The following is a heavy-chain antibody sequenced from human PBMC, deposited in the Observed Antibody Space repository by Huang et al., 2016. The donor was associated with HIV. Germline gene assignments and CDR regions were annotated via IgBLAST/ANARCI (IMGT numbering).Heavy chain of an antibody. CDR3: TRLTMIGDGDY. V-gene: IGHV3-73*01. CDR2: IRRKANRYAT. D-gene: IGHD3-22*01. CDR1: GLTFSGSA. J-gene: IGHJ4*02. Sequence: EVQLVESGGGLVQPGGSLKLSCAASGLTFSGSAMHWVRQVSGKGREWVGRIRRKANRYATAYAASVKGRFTISRDDSKNTAYLQMNSLKTEDTAVYYCTRLTMIGDGDYWGQGTLVTVSS.